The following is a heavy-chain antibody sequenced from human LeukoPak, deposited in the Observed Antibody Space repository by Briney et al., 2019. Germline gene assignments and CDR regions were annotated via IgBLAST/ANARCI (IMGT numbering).Heavy chain of an antibody. CDR2: ISASGGST. J-gene: IGHJ2*01. V-gene: IGHV3-23*01. Sequence: GGSLRLSCAASGFTFGTYAMGWVRQGPGKGLEWVSVISASGGSTFYADSVKGRFTISRDLSKNTLYLQMNSLRAEDTAVYYCAKEVGGRYFDLWGRGTLVTVSS. CDR3: AKEVGGRYFDL. CDR1: GFTFGTYA.